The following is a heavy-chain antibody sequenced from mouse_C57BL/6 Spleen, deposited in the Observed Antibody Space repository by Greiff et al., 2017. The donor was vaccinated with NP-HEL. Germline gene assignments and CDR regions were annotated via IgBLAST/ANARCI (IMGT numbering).Heavy chain of an antibody. CDR3: AHYYGSSYDWYFDV. V-gene: IGHV1-22*01. CDR2: INPNNGGT. CDR1: GYTFTDYN. Sequence: VQLKESGPELVKPGASVKMSCKASGYTFTDYNMHWVKQSHGKSLEWIGYINPNNGGTSYNQKFKGKATLTVNKSSSTAYMELRSLTSEDSAVYYCAHYYGSSYDWYFDVWGTGTTVTVSS. J-gene: IGHJ1*03. D-gene: IGHD1-1*01.